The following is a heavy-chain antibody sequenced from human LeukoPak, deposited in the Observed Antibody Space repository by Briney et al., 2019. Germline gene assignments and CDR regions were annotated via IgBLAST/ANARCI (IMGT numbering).Heavy chain of an antibody. Sequence: GGPLRLSGPASGFTSSSYSMNWVRPAPGKGLEWVSSISSSSSYIYYADSVKGRFTISRDNAKNSLYLQMNSLRAEDTAVYYCARDILDVWGKGTTVTVSS. J-gene: IGHJ6*04. V-gene: IGHV3-21*01. CDR2: ISSSSSYI. CDR1: GFTSSSYS. CDR3: ARDILDV.